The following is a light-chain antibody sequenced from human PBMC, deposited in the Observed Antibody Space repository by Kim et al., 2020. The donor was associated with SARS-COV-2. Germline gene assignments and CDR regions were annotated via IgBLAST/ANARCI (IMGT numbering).Light chain of an antibody. Sequence: GQSITISCTGTSSDVGGYNYGSWYQQHPGEAPKLMIYDVSKRPSGVSHRFSGSKSGNTASLTISGLQAEDEADYYCSSYTASNSWVFGGGTQLTVL. V-gene: IGLV2-14*03. CDR3: SSYTASNSWV. CDR2: DVS. CDR1: SSDVGGYNY. J-gene: IGLJ3*02.